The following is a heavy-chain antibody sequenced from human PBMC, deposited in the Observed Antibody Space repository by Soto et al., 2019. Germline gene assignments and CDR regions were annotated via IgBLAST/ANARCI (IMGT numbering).Heavy chain of an antibody. D-gene: IGHD1-1*01. V-gene: IGHV3-74*01. J-gene: IGHJ6*03. CDR2: INGDGSRI. CDR1: GFPFSGYW. Sequence: EVQLVESGGGLVQPGGSLRLSCAASGFPFSGYWMHWVRQAPGKGLVWVSRINGDGSRINYADSVKGRFTISRDSAENTLYLQMNSLRDEDTAVYYCARDVENDGNYYIDARGKGTTVTVSS. CDR3: ARDVENDGNYYIDA.